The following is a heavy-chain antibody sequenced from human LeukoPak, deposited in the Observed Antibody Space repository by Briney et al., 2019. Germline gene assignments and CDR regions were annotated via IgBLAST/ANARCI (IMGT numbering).Heavy chain of an antibody. CDR2: INTNTGNP. V-gene: IGHV7-4-1*02. D-gene: IGHD1-26*01. Sequence: GASVKVSCKASGYTFTSYAMNWVRQAPGQGLEWMGWINTNTGNPTYAQGFTGRFVFSLDTSASTAYLQISSLKAEDTAVYYCARASEWELLDYYYGMDVWGQGTTVTVSS. CDR1: GYTFTSYA. CDR3: ARASEWELLDYYYGMDV. J-gene: IGHJ6*02.